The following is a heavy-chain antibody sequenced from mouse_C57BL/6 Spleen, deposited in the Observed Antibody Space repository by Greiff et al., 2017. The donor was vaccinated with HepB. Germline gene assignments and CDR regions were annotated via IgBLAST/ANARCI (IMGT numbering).Heavy chain of an antibody. CDR2: IHPNSGST. Sequence: LQPGAELVKPGASVKLSCKASGYTFTSYWMHWVKQRPGQGLEWIGMIHPNSGSTNYNEKFKSKATLTVDKSSSTAYMQLSSLTSEDSAVYYCARSTYGSSPAWFAYWGQGTLVTVSA. V-gene: IGHV1-64*01. J-gene: IGHJ3*01. CDR1: GYTFTSYW. D-gene: IGHD1-1*01. CDR3: ARSTYGSSPAWFAY.